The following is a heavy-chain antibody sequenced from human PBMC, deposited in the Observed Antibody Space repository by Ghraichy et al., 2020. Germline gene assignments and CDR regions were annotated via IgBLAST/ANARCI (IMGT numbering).Heavy chain of an antibody. CDR1: GFTFSSYA. V-gene: IGHV3-30-3*01. Sequence: GGSLRLSCAASGFTFSSYAMHWVRQAPGKGLEWVAVISYDGSNKYYADSVKGRFTISRDNSKNTLYLQMNSLRAEDTAVYYCARDRRYCSSTSCYYYYYYGMDVWGQGTTVTVSS. CDR3: ARDRRYCSSTSCYYYYYYGMDV. D-gene: IGHD2-2*01. J-gene: IGHJ6*02. CDR2: ISYDGSNK.